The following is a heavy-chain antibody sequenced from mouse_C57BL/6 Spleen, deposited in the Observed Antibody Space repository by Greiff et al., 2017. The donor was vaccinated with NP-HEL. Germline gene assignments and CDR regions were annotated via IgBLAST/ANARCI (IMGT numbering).Heavy chain of an antibody. J-gene: IGHJ2*01. V-gene: IGHV1-64*01. CDR2: IHPNSGST. CDR3: ARNYGSSYGVDY. CDR1: GYTFTSYW. Sequence: QVQLQQPGAELVKPGASVNLSCKASGYTFTSYWMHWVKQRPGQGLEWIGMIHPNSGSTNYNEKFKSKATLTVDKSSSTAYMQLSSLTSEDSAVYYCARNYGSSYGVDYWGQGTTLTVSS. D-gene: IGHD1-1*01.